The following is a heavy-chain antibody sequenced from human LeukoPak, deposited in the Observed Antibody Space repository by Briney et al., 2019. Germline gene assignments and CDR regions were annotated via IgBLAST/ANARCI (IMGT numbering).Heavy chain of an antibody. D-gene: IGHD6-13*01. V-gene: IGHV3-11*01. CDR2: ISNSARTI. Sequence: GGSLRLSCAASGFTFSAYYMSWIRQAPGKGLEWVSYISNSARTIYYADSVKGRFTTSRDNAKNSLYLQMNSLRAEDTALYYCAKDSAAAKSAFDIWGQGTMVTVSS. CDR1: GFTFSAYY. CDR3: AKDSAAAKSAFDI. J-gene: IGHJ3*02.